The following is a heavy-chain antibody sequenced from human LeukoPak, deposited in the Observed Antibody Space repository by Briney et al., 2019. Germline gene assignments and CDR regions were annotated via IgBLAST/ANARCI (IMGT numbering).Heavy chain of an antibody. J-gene: IGHJ5*02. CDR2: IIPIFGTA. CDR3: ARDSRSSGWYSNWFDP. CDR1: GGTFSSYA. D-gene: IGHD6-19*01. V-gene: IGHV1-69*13. Sequence: GASVKVSCKASGGTFSSYAISWVRQAPGQGLEWMGGIIPIFGTANYAQKFQGRVTITADESTSTAYMELSSLRSEETAVYYCARDSRSSGWYSNWFDPWGQGNLVTVSS.